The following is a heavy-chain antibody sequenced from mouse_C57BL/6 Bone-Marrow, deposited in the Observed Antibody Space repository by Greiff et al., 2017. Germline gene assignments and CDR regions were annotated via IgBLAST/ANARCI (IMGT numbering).Heavy chain of an antibody. D-gene: IGHD1-1*01. CDR3: ARDNGSRYFDY. Sequence: EVKLVESEGGLVQPGSSMKLSCTASGFTFSDYYMAWVRQVPEKGLEWVANINYDGSSTYYLDSLKSRFIISRDNAKNILYLQMSSLKSEDTATYYCARDNGSRYFDYGGQGTTLTVSS. CDR1: GFTFSDYY. J-gene: IGHJ2*01. V-gene: IGHV5-16*01. CDR2: INYDGSST.